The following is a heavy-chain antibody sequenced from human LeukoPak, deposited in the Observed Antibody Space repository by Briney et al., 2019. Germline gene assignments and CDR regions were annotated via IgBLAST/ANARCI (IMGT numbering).Heavy chain of an antibody. CDR1: GFTFSSYE. J-gene: IGHJ5*02. Sequence: GGSLRLSCAASGFTFSSYEMIWVRQAPRKGLEWVSYISSSGSTMYYTDSVKGRFTISRDNAKSSLFLQMNSLRAEDTAVYFCARAAYSGTYYGLDPWGQGTPVTVSS. D-gene: IGHD1-26*01. V-gene: IGHV3-48*03. CDR2: ISSSGSTM. CDR3: ARAAYSGTYYGLDP.